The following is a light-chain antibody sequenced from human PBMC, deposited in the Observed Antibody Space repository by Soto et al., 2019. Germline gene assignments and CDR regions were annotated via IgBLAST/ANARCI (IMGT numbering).Light chain of an antibody. CDR3: QQYGPSPPYT. CDR2: AAS. CDR1: RSFASSY. Sequence: EIVLTQSPGTLSLSPGKRATLSCRASRSFASSYLAWYQQKSGQAPRLLIYAASNRATGIPDRFSGSGSATDFTLTISRLEPEDSAVYYCQQYGPSPPYTFGQGTTLEIK. J-gene: IGKJ2*01. V-gene: IGKV3-20*01.